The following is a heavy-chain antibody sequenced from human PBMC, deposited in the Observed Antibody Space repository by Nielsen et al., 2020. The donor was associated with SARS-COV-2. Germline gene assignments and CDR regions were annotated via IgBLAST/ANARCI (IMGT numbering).Heavy chain of an antibody. Sequence: GESLKISCKGSGYSFSSSWIGWVRQMPGKGLEWMGKIYPGDSDTRYTPSFQGQVTISVDTSISTAYLQWISLKSSDTAMYYCATIVSGHQWFWGLGTMVTVSS. CDR2: IYPGDSDT. D-gene: IGHD3-22*01. J-gene: IGHJ4*02. CDR1: GYSFSSSW. CDR3: ATIVSGHQWF. V-gene: IGHV5-51*01.